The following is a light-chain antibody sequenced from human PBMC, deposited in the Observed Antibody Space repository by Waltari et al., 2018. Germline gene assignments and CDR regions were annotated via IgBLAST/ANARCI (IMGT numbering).Light chain of an antibody. CDR1: SSHVGGYHL. J-gene: IGLJ1*01. CDR2: EGT. Sequence: QSALTQPASVSGSPGQSITISCTGTSSHVGGYHLVSWYQHHPGRAPQLMVYEGTKRPSGVSNRFSGSKSGNTASLTISGLQAEDEADYYCCSYAGSNTFVFGIGTKVTVI. V-gene: IGLV2-23*01. CDR3: CSYAGSNTFV.